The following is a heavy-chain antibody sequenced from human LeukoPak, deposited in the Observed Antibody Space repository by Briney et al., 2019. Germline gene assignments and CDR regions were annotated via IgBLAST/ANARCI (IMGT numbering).Heavy chain of an antibody. J-gene: IGHJ4*02. CDR2: IIPIFGTA. V-gene: IGHV1-69*13. CDR3: ARAPLIAYCGGDCEYYFDY. Sequence: ASVKVSCKASGGTFSSYAISWVRQAPGQGLEWMGGIIPIFGTANYAQKFQGRVTITADESTSTAYMELSSLRSEDTAVYYCARAPLIAYCGGDCEYYFDYWGKGTLVTVSS. D-gene: IGHD2-21*02. CDR1: GGTFSSYA.